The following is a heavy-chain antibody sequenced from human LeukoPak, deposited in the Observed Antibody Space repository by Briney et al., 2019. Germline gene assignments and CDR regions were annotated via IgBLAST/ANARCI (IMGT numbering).Heavy chain of an antibody. CDR2: IYYSGST. CDR1: GGSISSYY. CDR3: ARVGRGYTQTHYYYCMDV. V-gene: IGHV4-59*01. Sequence: SETLSLTCTVSGGSISSYYWSWIRQPPGKGLEWIGYIYYSGSTNYNPSLKSRVTISVDTSKNQFSLKLSSVTAADTAVYYCARVGRGYTQTHYYYCMDVWGKGTTVTVSS. D-gene: IGHD5-12*01. J-gene: IGHJ6*03.